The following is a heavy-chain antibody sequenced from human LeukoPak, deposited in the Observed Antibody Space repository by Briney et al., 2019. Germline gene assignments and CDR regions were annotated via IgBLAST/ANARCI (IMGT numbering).Heavy chain of an antibody. CDR1: GFTFDDYG. CDR2: INWNGGSI. CDR3: ARNLDGSYYYYMDV. J-gene: IGHJ6*03. V-gene: IGHV3-20*04. D-gene: IGHD1-26*01. Sequence: GGSLRLSCAASGFTFDDYGMSWVRHAPGKGLEWVSGINWNGGSIGYADSVKGRFTISRDNAKNSLYLQMNSLRAEDTALYYCARNLDGSYYYYMDVWGKGTTATISS.